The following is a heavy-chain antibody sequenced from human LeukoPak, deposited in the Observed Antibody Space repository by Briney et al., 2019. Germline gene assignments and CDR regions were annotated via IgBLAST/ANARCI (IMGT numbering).Heavy chain of an antibody. D-gene: IGHD3-16*01. CDR3: ARAGGTYFYYYMDV. Sequence: PGGSLRLSCAASGFTFDDYTMHWVRQVPGKGLEWVSLISWNGGNTYYADSVKGRFTISRDNSEKSLYLEMNSLRIEDTALYYCARAGGTYFYYYMDVWGKGTTVTVSS. CDR1: GFTFDDYT. J-gene: IGHJ6*03. CDR2: ISWNGGNT. V-gene: IGHV3-43*01.